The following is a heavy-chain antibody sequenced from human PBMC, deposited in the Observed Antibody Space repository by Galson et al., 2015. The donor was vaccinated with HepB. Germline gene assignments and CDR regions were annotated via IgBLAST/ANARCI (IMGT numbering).Heavy chain of an antibody. V-gene: IGHV3-7*01. D-gene: IGHD3-22*01. CDR1: GFTFSSYW. CDR3: ARDHKWLPPYFCYGLDV. CDR2: IKQDGSDK. J-gene: IGHJ6*02. Sequence: SLRLSCAASGFTFSSYWMSWVRQAPGKGLEWVANIKQDGSDKYYVDSVKGRFTISRDNAKNSLYLQMNSLRAEDTAVYYCARDHKWLPPYFCYGLDVWGQGATVTVSS.